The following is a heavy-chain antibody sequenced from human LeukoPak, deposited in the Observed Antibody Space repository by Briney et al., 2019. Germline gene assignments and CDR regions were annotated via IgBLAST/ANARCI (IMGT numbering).Heavy chain of an antibody. CDR3: VRDAQLGNFDY. CDR2: IRTNDGAT. D-gene: IGHD6-13*01. V-gene: IGHV1-18*01. CDR1: GYTFTSDG. J-gene: IGHJ4*02. Sequence: GASVKVSCKASGYTFTSDGISWVRQAPGQGLEWMGWIRTNDGATNYASKLQGRVTVTTDTSTSTAYMELGSLRSDDTALYYCVRDAQLGNFDYWGQGTVVTVSS.